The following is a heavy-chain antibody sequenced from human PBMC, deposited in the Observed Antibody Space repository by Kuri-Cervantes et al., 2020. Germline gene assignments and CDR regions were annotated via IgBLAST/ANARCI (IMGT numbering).Heavy chain of an antibody. D-gene: IGHD3-16*01. CDR2: INPSSFTT. V-gene: IGHV1-46*01. J-gene: IGHJ3*02. Sequence: ASVKVSCKASGYTFTSYYVHWVRQAPGQGLEWMGIINPSSFTTDYAQKFQGRVTMTWDTPTSTVYMELSSLRSEDTAVYYCASRGKDAFDIWGQGTMVTVSS. CDR1: GYTFTSYY. CDR3: ASRGKDAFDI.